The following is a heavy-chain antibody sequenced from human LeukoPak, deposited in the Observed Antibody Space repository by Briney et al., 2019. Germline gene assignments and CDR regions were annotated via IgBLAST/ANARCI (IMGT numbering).Heavy chain of an antibody. V-gene: IGHV5-51*01. CDR3: ATTKYYYGSGSYYGFGMDV. Sequence: GESLKISCKGSGYSFTSYWIGWVRQMPGKGLEWMGIIYPGDSDTRYSPSFQGQVTISADKSISTAYLQWSSLKASDTAMYYCATTKYYYGSGSYYGFGMDVWGQGTTVTVSS. J-gene: IGHJ6*02. CDR1: GYSFTSYW. D-gene: IGHD3-10*01. CDR2: IYPGDSDT.